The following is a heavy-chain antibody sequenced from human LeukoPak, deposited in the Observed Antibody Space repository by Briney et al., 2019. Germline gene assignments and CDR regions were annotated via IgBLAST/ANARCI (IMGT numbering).Heavy chain of an antibody. CDR1: GGSISSSSYY. Sequence: SETLSLTCTVSGGSISSSSYYWGWIRQPPRKGLDWIGIIYYSGSTYYNPSLKSRVTISVDTSKNQFSLKLSSVTAADTAVYYCASPSVGHKTYYYDSSGYLVDYWGQGTRVTVSS. D-gene: IGHD3-22*01. CDR2: IYYSGST. V-gene: IGHV4-39*01. CDR3: ASPSVGHKTYYYDSSGYLVDY. J-gene: IGHJ4*02.